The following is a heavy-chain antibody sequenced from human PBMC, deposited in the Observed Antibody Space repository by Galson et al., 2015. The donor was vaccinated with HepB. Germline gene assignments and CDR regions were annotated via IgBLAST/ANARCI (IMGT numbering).Heavy chain of an antibody. V-gene: IGHV4-30-4*08. J-gene: IGHJ4*02. D-gene: IGHD4-23*01. CDR3: ARGYGGDSGGYYFDS. CDR1: GGSISSGDYY. Sequence: TLSLTCTVSGGSISSGDYYWSWIRQPPGKGLEWIGYIYYSGSTYYNPSLQSRIIMAIDTSRIQFSLKLNSVTPADTAVYYCARGYGGDSGGYYFDSWGQGTLVTVSS. CDR2: IYYSGST.